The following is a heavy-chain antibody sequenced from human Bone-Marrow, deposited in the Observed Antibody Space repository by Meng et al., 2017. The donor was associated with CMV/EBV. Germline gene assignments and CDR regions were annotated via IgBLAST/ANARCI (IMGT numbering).Heavy chain of an antibody. Sequence: QVQLQESGPGLVKPLETLSPTCTVSGGSISSYYWSWIRQPPGKGLEWIGYIYYSGSTNYNPSLKSRVTISVDTSKNQFSLKLSSVTAADTAVYYCARAITFWSGYGRDYWGQGTLVTVSS. D-gene: IGHD3-3*01. CDR2: IYYSGST. CDR3: ARAITFWSGYGRDY. J-gene: IGHJ4*02. V-gene: IGHV4-59*01. CDR1: GGSISSYY.